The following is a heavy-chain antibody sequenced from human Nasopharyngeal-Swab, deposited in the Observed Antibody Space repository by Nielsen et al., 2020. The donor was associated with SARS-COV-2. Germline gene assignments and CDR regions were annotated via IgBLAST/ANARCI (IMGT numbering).Heavy chain of an antibody. V-gene: IGHV3-7*01. CDR1: GFTFSSYW. Sequence: GGSLRLSCAASGFTFSSYWMSWVRQAPGKGLEWVANIKQDGSEKYYVDSVKGRFTISRDNAKNSLYLQMNSLRAEDTAVYYRATRGYSGYDSAWGQGTMVTVSS. CDR3: ATRGYSGYDSA. CDR2: IKQDGSEK. D-gene: IGHD5-12*01. J-gene: IGHJ3*01.